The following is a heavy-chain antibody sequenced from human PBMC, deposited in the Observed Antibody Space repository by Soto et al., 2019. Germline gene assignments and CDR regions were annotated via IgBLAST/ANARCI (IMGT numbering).Heavy chain of an antibody. J-gene: IGHJ4*02. V-gene: IGHV3-48*03. CDR2: ISTSGATI. CDR1: GFTFSNYE. CDR3: ARENDDGGFPHFDY. D-gene: IGHD1-1*01. Sequence: HPGGSLRLSCSASGFTFSNYEMNWVRQAPGKGLEWVSYISTSGATIYYADSVKGRFTISRDNAKNSLYLQMNSLRAEDTAIYYCARENDDGGFPHFDYWGQGTLVTVSS.